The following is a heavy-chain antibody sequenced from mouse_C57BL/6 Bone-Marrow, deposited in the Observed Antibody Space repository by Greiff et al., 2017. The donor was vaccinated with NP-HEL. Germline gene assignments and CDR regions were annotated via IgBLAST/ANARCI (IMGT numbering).Heavy chain of an antibody. Sequence: EVKLMESGGGLVQPGGSLKLSCAASGFTFSDYGMAWVRQAPRKGPEWVAFISNLAYSIYYADTVTGRFTISRENAKNTLYLEMSSLRSEDTAMYYCARHRVITTVVVDYWGQGTTRTVSS. V-gene: IGHV5-15*01. D-gene: IGHD1-1*01. CDR3: ARHRVITTVVVDY. CDR1: GFTFSDYG. J-gene: IGHJ2*01. CDR2: ISNLAYSI.